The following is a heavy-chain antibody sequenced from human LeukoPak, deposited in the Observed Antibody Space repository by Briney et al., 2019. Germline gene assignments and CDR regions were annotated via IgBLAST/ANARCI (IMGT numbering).Heavy chain of an antibody. CDR3: ARAGVGAIYYFDY. CDR2: IWYDGSIK. V-gene: IGHV3-33*01. D-gene: IGHD1-26*01. J-gene: IGHJ4*02. Sequence: GGSLSLSCAASGFTFSNYGMHWVRQAPGKGLEWVALIWYDGSIKYYADSVRGRFTISRDNSKNTLYLQMKSLRVEDTAVYYCARAGVGAIYYFDYWGQGTLVTVSS. CDR1: GFTFSNYG.